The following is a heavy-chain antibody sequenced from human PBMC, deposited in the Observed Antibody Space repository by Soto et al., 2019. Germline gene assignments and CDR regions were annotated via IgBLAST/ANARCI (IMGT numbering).Heavy chain of an antibody. V-gene: IGHV4-31*03. CDR1: GGSISSGGYY. CDR3: ARVGYYDNSGYYH. Sequence: SETLSLTCTVSGGSISSGGYYWSWIRQHPGKGLEWIGYIYYSGSTYYNPSLKSRVTISVDTSKNQFSLKLSSVTAADTAVYYCARVGYYDNSGYYHWGQGTLVTVSS. J-gene: IGHJ4*02. D-gene: IGHD3-22*01. CDR2: IYYSGST.